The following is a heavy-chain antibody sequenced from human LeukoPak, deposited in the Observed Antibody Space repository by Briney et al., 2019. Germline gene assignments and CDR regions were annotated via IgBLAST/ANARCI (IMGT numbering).Heavy chain of an antibody. Sequence: PSVTLSLTCAVYGGSFSGYYWSWIRQPPGKGLEWIGEINHSGSTNYNPSLKSRVTISVDTSKNQFSLKLSSVTAADTAVFYCARLYYDSSGHRAPYYYYMDVRGKGTTVTVSS. J-gene: IGHJ6*03. V-gene: IGHV4-34*01. CDR2: INHSGST. D-gene: IGHD3-22*01. CDR1: GGSFSGYY. CDR3: ARLYYDSSGHRAPYYYYMDV.